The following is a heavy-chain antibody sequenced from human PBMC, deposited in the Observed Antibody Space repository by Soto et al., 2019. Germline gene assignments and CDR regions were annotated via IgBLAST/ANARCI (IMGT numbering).Heavy chain of an antibody. V-gene: IGHV3-30*04. CDR3: ATDGVEYVVSGLYYFDH. CDR1: GFTLNNYA. J-gene: IGHJ4*02. D-gene: IGHD2-8*02. CDR2: ISYNEKNK. Sequence: QVQLVESGGGVVQPGTSLRLSCSASGFTLNNYAMHWVRQVPAKGLEGLAFISYNEKNKYYGDSVRGRFTISRDDSKNTLFLHMNSLRSEDTAVYYCATDGVEYVVSGLYYFDHWGQGTLVTVSS.